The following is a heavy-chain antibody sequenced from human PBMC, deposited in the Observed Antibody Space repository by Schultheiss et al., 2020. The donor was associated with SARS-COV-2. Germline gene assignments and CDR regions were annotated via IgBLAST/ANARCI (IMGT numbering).Heavy chain of an antibody. V-gene: IGHV4-39*01. CDR3: ARAGGNAYYYYYYYMDV. J-gene: IGHJ6*03. CDR2: IYYSGST. D-gene: IGHD4-23*01. Sequence: SETLSLTCTVSGGSISSSSYYWGWIRQPPGKGLEWIGSIYYSGSTYYNPSLKSRVTISVDTSKNQFSLKLSSVTAADTAVYYCARAGGNAYYYYYYYMDVWGKGTTVTVSS. CDR1: GGSISSSSYY.